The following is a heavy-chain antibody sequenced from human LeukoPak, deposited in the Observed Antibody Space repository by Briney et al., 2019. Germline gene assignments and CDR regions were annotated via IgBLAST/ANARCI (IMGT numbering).Heavy chain of an antibody. CDR1: GFTFSDYY. CDR3: ASDIVVVPAAMGDAEYFQH. CDR2: ISSSSSYT. D-gene: IGHD2-2*01. V-gene: IGHV3-11*06. Sequence: GGSLRLSCAASGFTFSDYYMSWIRQAPGEGLEWVSYISSSSSYTNYADSVKGRFTISRDNAKNSLYLQMNSLRAEDTAVYYCASDIVVVPAAMGDAEYFQHWGQGTLVTVSS. J-gene: IGHJ1*01.